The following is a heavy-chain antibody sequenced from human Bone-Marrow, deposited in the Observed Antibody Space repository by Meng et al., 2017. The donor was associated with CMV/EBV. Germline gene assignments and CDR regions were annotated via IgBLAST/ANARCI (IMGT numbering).Heavy chain of an antibody. CDR2: ISSSSSYI. J-gene: IGHJ6*02. D-gene: IGHD6-6*01. CDR1: GFTFSSYS. CDR3: ARDESRPSDV. Sequence: GESLKISCAASGFTFSSYSMNWVRQAPGKGLEWVSSISSSSSYIYYADSVKVRFTISRDNATHSLYPQMNSLRAADTAVYYCARDESRPSDVWGQGTTVTVSS. V-gene: IGHV3-21*01.